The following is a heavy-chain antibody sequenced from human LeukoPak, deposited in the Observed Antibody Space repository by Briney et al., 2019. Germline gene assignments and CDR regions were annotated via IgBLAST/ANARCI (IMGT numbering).Heavy chain of an antibody. CDR1: GGSISSGGCS. CDR2: IYHRGIT. CDR3: ARGYMGGFDA. J-gene: IGHJ5*02. V-gene: IGHV4-61*08. Sequence: SQTLSLTCAVSGGSISSGGCSWSWIRQPPGKRLEWIGYIYHRGITKYNPSLKSRVTMSVDASKKQFSLKLRFLTAEDTAVYFCARGYMGGFDAWGQGTLVTASS. D-gene: IGHD3-16*01.